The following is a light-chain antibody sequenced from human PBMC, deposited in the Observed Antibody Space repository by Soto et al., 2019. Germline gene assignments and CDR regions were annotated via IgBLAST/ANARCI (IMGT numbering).Light chain of an antibody. V-gene: IGKV4-1*01. CDR2: WSS. CDR1: QSVFSRFRNKNY. CDR3: QQGNSFPLT. Sequence: IVMTQSPDSLTLSLGERATINCKSSQSVFSRFRNKNYLGWFQQKPGQTPRLIIYWSSTRESGVPSRFSGSGSWADFPPTISRLQPEDFATYYCQQGNSFPLTFGGGTKVDIK. J-gene: IGKJ4*01.